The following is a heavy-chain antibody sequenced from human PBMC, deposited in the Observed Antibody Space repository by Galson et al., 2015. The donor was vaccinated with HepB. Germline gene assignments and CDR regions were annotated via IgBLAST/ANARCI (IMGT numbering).Heavy chain of an antibody. Sequence: SVKVSCKASGYTFISYYLHWVRQAPGQGLEWMGIINTGGGSTTYAQKFQGRVTMTRDTSTSTVYMELSSLRSEDTAVYYCARAQYASGTLGPWGQGTMVTVSS. CDR2: INTGGGST. CDR1: GYTFISYY. D-gene: IGHD3-10*01. J-gene: IGHJ5*02. CDR3: ARAQYASGTLGP. V-gene: IGHV1-46*01.